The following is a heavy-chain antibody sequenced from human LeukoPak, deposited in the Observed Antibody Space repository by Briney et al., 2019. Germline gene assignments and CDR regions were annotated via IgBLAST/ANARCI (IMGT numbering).Heavy chain of an antibody. CDR3: ARDAREYYDSSGYYYGY. D-gene: IGHD3-22*01. CDR2: IRSITDGGTS. V-gene: IGHV3-15*07. Sequence: GGSLRLSCAASGFTFSNAWMNWVRQAPGRGLEWVGRIRSITDGGTSDYAAPVKGRFTISRDDSQNTLYLQMNSLRTEDTAVYYCARDAREYYDSSGYYYGYWGQGTLVTVSS. J-gene: IGHJ4*02. CDR1: GFTFSNAW.